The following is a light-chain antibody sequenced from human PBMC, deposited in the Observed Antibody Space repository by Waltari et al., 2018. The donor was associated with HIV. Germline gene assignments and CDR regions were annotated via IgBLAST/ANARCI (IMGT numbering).Light chain of an antibody. J-gene: IGLJ3*02. CDR2: GNS. V-gene: IGLV1-40*01. Sequence: QSVLTQPPSVSGAPGQRVTISCTGRSSTIGAGSDVHWYQQLPGRAPKLLIYGNSNRPSGVPDRFSGSKSGTSASLAITGLQAEDEADYYCQSYDSSLSGLFGGGTKLTVL. CDR1: SSTIGAGSD. CDR3: QSYDSSLSGL.